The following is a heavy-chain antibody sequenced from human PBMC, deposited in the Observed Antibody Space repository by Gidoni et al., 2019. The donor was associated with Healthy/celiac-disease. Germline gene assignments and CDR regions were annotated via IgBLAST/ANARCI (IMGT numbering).Heavy chain of an antibody. CDR3: ARGGDDFWSGRHYYYYGMDV. J-gene: IGHJ6*02. CDR2: IYPGDSDT. CDR1: GYSFTSYW. V-gene: IGHV5-51*03. Sequence: EVQLVQSGAEVKKPGESLKISCKGSGYSFTSYWIGWVRQMPGKGLEWMGIIYPGDSDTRYSPSCQGQVTISADKSISTTYLQWSSLKASDTAMYYCARGGDDFWSGRHYYYYGMDVWGQGTTVTVSS. D-gene: IGHD3-3*01.